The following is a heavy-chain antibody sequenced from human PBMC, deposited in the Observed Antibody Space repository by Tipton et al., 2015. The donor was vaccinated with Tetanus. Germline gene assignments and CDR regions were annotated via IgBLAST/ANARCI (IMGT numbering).Heavy chain of an antibody. CDR2: IYYSGST. V-gene: IGHV4-59*01. Sequence: TLSLTCTVSGGSISNYYWSWIRQPPGKGLEWIGYIYYSGSTNYNPSLKSRVTISVDTSKNQFSLNLSSVTAADTAVYYCARGTTLDYWGQGILVTVSS. CDR3: ARGTTLDY. CDR1: GGSISNYY. D-gene: IGHD4-11*01. J-gene: IGHJ4*02.